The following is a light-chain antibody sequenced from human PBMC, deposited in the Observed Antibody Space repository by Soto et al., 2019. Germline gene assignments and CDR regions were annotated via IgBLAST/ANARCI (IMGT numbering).Light chain of an antibody. J-gene: IGKJ1*01. CDR1: QSVSSSY. CDR2: GAS. V-gene: IGKV3-20*01. Sequence: EIVLTQSPGTLSLSPGERATLSCRASQSVSSSYLAWYQQKPGQAPRLLIYGASSRATGLPDRFSGSGSGTDFPLTISALEPADFAVYYCQQYDSSPRTFGQGTKVEIK. CDR3: QQYDSSPRT.